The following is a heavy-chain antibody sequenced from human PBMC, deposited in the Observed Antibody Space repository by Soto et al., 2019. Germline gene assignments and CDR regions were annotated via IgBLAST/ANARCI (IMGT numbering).Heavy chain of an antibody. CDR2: ISYDGSNK. V-gene: IGHV3-30-3*01. J-gene: IGHJ5*02. CDR3: AREPLVVVAWGWFDP. CDR1: GFTFSSYA. D-gene: IGHD2-15*01. Sequence: PGGSLRLSCAASGFTFSSYAMHWVRQAPGKGLEWVAVISYDGSNKYYADSVKGRFTISRDNSKNTLYLQMNSLRAEDTAVYYCAREPLVVVAWGWFDPWGQGTLVTVSS.